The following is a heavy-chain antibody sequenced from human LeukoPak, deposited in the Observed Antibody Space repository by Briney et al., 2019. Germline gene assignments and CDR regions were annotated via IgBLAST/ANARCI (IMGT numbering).Heavy chain of an antibody. Sequence: GGSLRLSCAASGFTFSSYSMNWVRQAPGKGLEWVSSISSSSSYIYYADSVEGRFTISRDNAKNSLYLQMNSLRAEDTAVYYCANTGITMVRGGTVTADYWGQGTLVTVSS. CDR3: ANTGITMVRGGTVTADY. J-gene: IGHJ4*02. CDR2: ISSSSSYI. CDR1: GFTFSSYS. D-gene: IGHD3-10*01. V-gene: IGHV3-21*01.